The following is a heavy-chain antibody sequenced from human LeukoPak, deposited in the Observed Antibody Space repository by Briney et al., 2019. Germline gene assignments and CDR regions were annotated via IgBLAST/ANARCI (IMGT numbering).Heavy chain of an antibody. J-gene: IGHJ5*02. CDR2: INHSGST. Sequence: SETLSLTCAVYGGPFSGYYWSWIRQPPGKGLEWIGEINHSGSTNYNPSLKSRVTISVDTSKNQFSLKLSSVTAADTAVYYCARGLPVVPAASFMWRSKKRGRYWFDPWGQGTLVTVSS. CDR1: GGPFSGYY. D-gene: IGHD2-2*01. V-gene: IGHV4-34*01. CDR3: ARGLPVVPAASFMWRSKKRGRYWFDP.